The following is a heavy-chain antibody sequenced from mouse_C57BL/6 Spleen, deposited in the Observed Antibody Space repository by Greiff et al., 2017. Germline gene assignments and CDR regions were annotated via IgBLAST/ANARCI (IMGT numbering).Heavy chain of an antibody. V-gene: IGHV5-17*01. CDR2: ISGGSSTI. CDR1: GFTFSDYG. D-gene: IGHD3-3*01. Sequence: DVMLVESGGGLVKPGGSLKISCAASGFTFSDYGMHWVRQAPEKGLEWVAYISGGSSTIYYADTVKGRFTIARDNAKNTLFLQMTSLRSEDTAMYYCARLGTLYYAMDYWGQGTSVTVSS. CDR3: ARLGTLYYAMDY. J-gene: IGHJ4*01.